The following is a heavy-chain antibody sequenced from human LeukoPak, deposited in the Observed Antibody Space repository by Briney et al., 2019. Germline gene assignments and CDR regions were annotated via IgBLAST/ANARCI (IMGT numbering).Heavy chain of an antibody. V-gene: IGHV4-59*08. D-gene: IGHD3-10*01. Sequence: PSETLSLTCTVSGGSIRSYYWSWLRQPPGKGLEWIGYIYYSGSTNYNPSLKSRVTISVDTSKNQFSLKLSSVTAADTAVYYCARLGRGGNWFDPWGQGTLVTVSS. CDR3: ARLGRGGNWFDP. CDR1: GGSIRSYY. CDR2: IYYSGST. J-gene: IGHJ5*02.